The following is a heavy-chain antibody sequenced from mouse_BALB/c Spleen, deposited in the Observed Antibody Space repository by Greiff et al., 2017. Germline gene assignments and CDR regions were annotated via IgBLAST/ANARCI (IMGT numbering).Heavy chain of an antibody. Sequence: QVQLMESGPGLVAPSQSLSITCTVSGFSLSRYSVHWVRQPPGKGLEWLGMIWSGGSTDYNSAPKSRLSISKDNYKSQIFLKMNSLQTDDTAMYYCARQSYSDGYYRAYWGQGTLVTVSA. CDR2: IWSGGST. CDR1: GFSLSRYS. D-gene: IGHD2-3*01. CDR3: ARQSYSDGYYRAY. V-gene: IGHV2-6-4*01. J-gene: IGHJ3*01.